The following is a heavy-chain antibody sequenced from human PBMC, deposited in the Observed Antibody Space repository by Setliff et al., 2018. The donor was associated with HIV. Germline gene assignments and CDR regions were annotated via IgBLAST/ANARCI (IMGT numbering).Heavy chain of an antibody. V-gene: IGHV3-21*01. CDR2: ISSSSSYI. Sequence: LRLSCVASGFTFSSYSMNWVRQAPGKGLEWVSSISSSSSYIKYAQTVKGRFTISRDNSKNTLALQMTSLRVEDTAAYYCAKDYFSGYDFRYFFDYWGQGALVTVSS. CDR3: AKDYFSGYDFRYFFDY. CDR1: GFTFSSYS. J-gene: IGHJ4*02. D-gene: IGHD5-12*01.